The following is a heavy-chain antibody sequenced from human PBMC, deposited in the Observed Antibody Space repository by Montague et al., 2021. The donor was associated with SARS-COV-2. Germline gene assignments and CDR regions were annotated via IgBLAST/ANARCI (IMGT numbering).Heavy chain of an antibody. CDR1: GGSISTYY. CDR3: ARDSFEAPLFFDY. D-gene: IGHD3-16*01. V-gene: IGHV4-59*01. Sequence: SETLSLTCTVSGGSISTYYWNWIRQSPGKGLEWLGYFYYSLNTNYSPSLKGRLTISVDTSENQVSLNLRSVTAADTAVYYCARDSFEAPLFFDYWGQGILVTVSS. CDR2: FYYSLNT. J-gene: IGHJ4*02.